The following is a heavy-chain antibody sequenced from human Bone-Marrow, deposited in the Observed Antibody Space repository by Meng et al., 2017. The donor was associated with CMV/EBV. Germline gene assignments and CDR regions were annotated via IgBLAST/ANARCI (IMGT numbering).Heavy chain of an antibody. CDR3: ARDHIVVVPAAIGYYYYGMDV. V-gene: IGHV3-21*01. J-gene: IGHJ6*02. CDR1: GFTFSSYS. D-gene: IGHD2-2*02. CDR2: ISSSSSYI. Sequence: GESLKISCAASGFTFSSYSMNWVRQAPGKGLEWVSSISSSSSYIYYADSVKGRFTISRDNAKNSLYLQMNSLRAEDTAVYYCARDHIVVVPAAIGYYYYGMDVWGQGTTVTVSS.